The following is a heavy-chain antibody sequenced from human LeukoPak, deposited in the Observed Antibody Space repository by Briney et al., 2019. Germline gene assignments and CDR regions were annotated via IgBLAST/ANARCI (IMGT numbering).Heavy chain of an antibody. CDR1: GGSINNYY. CDR2: IYFSGTT. CDR3: ARRITMIVVARTGFFDY. J-gene: IGHJ4*02. D-gene: IGHD3-22*01. V-gene: IGHV4-59*12. Sequence: SETLSLTCTVSGGSINNYYWSWLRQPPGKGLEWIGYIYFSGTTNYNPSLKSRVSISVDTSKNQFSLKLSSVTAADTAVYYCARRITMIVVARTGFFDYWGQGTLVTVSS.